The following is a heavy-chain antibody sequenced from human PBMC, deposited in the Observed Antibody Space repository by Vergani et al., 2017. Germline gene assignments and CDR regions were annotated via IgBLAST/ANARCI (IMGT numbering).Heavy chain of an antibody. V-gene: IGHV1-69*01. J-gene: IGHJ5*02. CDR1: GGTFSSYA. CDR2: IIPIFGRA. CDR3: ARAKGIXLVRAGRLNNWFDP. Sequence: QVQLVQSGAEVKKPGSSVKVSCKASGGTFSSYAISWVRQAPGQGLEWMGGIIPIFGRANYAQKFQGRVTITADESTSTAYMELSSLRSEDTAVYYCARAKGIXLVRAGRLNNWFDPWGQGTLVIVSA. D-gene: IGHD2-2*01.